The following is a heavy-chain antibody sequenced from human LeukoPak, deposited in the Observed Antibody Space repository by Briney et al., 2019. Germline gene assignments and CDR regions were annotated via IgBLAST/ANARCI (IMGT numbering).Heavy chain of an antibody. Sequence: GGSLRLTCAASGFTFSSYSMNWVRQAPGKGLEWVSSISSSSSYIYYADSVKGRFTISRDNAKNSLYLQMNSLRAEDTAVYYCATGSGSYYHDYWGQGTLVTVSS. D-gene: IGHD3-10*01. CDR2: ISSSSSYI. CDR1: GFTFSSYS. CDR3: ATGSGSYYHDY. J-gene: IGHJ4*02. V-gene: IGHV3-21*01.